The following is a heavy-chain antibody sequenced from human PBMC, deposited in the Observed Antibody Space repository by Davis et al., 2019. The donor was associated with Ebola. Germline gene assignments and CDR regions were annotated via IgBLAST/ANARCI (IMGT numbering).Heavy chain of an antibody. Sequence: SVKVSCKASGYTFTSYGISWVRQAPGQGLEWMGGIIPIFGTANYAQKFQGRVTITADESTSTTYMELSSLRSEDTAVYYCARAISSGWYERSFDYWGQGSLVTVSA. D-gene: IGHD6-19*01. CDR3: ARAISSGWYERSFDY. CDR2: IIPIFGTA. J-gene: IGHJ4*02. V-gene: IGHV1-69*13. CDR1: GYTFTSYG.